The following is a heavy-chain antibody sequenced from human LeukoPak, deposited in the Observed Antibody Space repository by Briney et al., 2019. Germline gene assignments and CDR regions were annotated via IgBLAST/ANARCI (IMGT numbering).Heavy chain of an antibody. CDR2: INTNTGNP. D-gene: IGHD6-25*01. J-gene: IGHJ4*02. V-gene: IGHV7-4-1*02. CDR3: ARDRMTAADPFDY. Sequence: GASVKVSCKASVYTCTSYAMNWVRQAPGQGLEGMGWINTNTGNPTYAQGFTGRFVYYLDTSVSTAYLQISSLKAEDTAVYSCARDRMTAADPFDYWGQGTLVTVSS. CDR1: VYTCTSYA.